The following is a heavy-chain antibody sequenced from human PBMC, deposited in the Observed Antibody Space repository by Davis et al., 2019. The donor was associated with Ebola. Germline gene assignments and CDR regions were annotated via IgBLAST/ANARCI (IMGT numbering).Heavy chain of an antibody. CDR3: ARQKGYCNLNTCRFAYDI. V-gene: IGHV1-2*02. J-gene: IGHJ3*02. Sequence: ASVKVSCKASGYTFTEYYIHWVRQVPGQGLEWMGWINPNTGVTQYAQKFQDRVTMTRDTSISTAYMELNRQISDDTAVYYCARQKGYCNLNTCRFAYDIWGQGTLVTVSS. D-gene: IGHD2-15*01. CDR2: INPNTGVT. CDR1: GYTFTEYY.